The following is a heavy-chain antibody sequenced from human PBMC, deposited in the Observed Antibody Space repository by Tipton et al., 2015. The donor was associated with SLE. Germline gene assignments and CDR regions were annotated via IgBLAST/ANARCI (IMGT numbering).Heavy chain of an antibody. Sequence: TLSLTCTVSGGSISSGSYYWSWIRQPAGKGLEWIGRIYTSGSTTYNPSLKSRVTISIDTSKNQFSQKLSSVTAADTAVYYCARAPHLTGSYYYYYMDVWGKGTTVTISS. CDR2: IYTSGST. CDR1: GGSISSGSYY. CDR3: ARAPHLTGSYYYYYMDV. J-gene: IGHJ6*03. D-gene: IGHD7-27*01. V-gene: IGHV4-61*02.